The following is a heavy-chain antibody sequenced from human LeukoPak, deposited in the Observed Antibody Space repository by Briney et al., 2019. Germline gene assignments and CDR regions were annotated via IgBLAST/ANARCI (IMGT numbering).Heavy chain of an antibody. D-gene: IGHD2-15*01. V-gene: IGHV1-69*05. CDR1: GGTFSSYA. CDR2: IIPIFGTA. Sequence: SVKVSCKASGGTFSSYAISWVRQAPGQGLEWMGGIIPIFGTANYAQKFQGRVTITTDESTSTAYMELSSLRSEDTAVYCCAREEYCSGGSCYSGYSYYFDYWGQGTLVTVSS. CDR3: AREEYCSGGSCYSGYSYYFDY. J-gene: IGHJ4*02.